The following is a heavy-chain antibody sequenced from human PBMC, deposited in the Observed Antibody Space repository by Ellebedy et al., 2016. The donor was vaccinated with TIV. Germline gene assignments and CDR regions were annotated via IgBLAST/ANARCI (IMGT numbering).Heavy chain of an antibody. CDR2: ISWNSGSI. CDR3: AKALRYSGYDSGLDY. V-gene: IGHV3-9*01. CDR1: GFTFDDYA. J-gene: IGHJ4*02. Sequence: GGSLRLSCAASGFTFDDYAMHWVRQAPGKGLEWVSGISWNSGSIGYADSVKGRFTISRDNAKNSLYLQMNSLRAEDTALYYCAKALRYSGYDSGLDYWGQGTLVTVSS. D-gene: IGHD5-12*01.